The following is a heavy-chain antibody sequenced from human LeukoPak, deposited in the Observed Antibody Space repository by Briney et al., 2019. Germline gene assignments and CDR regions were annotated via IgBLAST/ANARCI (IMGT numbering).Heavy chain of an antibody. CDR3: TRDLSPAHF. CDR2: VNGDGSST. J-gene: IGHJ4*02. D-gene: IGHD2/OR15-2a*01. Sequence: PGGSLRLSCTASGLTLSTYWMHWVRQAPGKGLMWVSRVNGDGSSTVYADSVKGRFTISRDNAKNTLYLQMNSLRAEDTAVYYCTRDLSPAHFWGQGTLVTVSS. V-gene: IGHV3-74*01. CDR1: GLTLSTYW.